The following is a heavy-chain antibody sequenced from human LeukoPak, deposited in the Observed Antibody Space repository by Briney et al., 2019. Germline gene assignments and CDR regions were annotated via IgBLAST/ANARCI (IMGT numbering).Heavy chain of an antibody. D-gene: IGHD3-3*01. CDR1: GGSIRSSYYY. CDR2: IYDSGST. Sequence: PSETPSLTCTVSGGSIRSSYYYWGWIRQPPGKGLEWIGSIYDSGSTYYNPSLKSRVTISVDTSKNQFSLKLSSVTAADTAVYYCARTNYDFWSGYYYYYGMDVWGQGTTVTVSS. V-gene: IGHV4-39*01. CDR3: ARTNYDFWSGYYYYYGMDV. J-gene: IGHJ6*02.